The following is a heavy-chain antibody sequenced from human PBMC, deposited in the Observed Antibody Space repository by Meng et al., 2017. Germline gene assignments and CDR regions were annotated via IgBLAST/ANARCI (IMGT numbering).Heavy chain of an antibody. CDR3: ARAKDTAMVFDY. CDR1: AGSISSSSYP. J-gene: IGHJ4*02. CDR2: IYYSGST. D-gene: IGHD5-18*01. Sequence: SESLSLTCTVSAGSISSSSYPWGWLRHPPGTGLEWTGSIYYSGSTYYYPSLKSRATTSVDTSKSQFSPKPSSVTAADIAVYYCARAKDTAMVFDYWGQGTLVTVSS. V-gene: IGHV4-39*07.